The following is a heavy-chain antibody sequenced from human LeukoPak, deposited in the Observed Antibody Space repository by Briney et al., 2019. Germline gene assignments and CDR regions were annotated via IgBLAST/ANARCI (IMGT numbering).Heavy chain of an antibody. V-gene: IGHV4-59*01. CDR2: IFYSGST. CDR3: ASASGSSGYYFY. D-gene: IGHD3-22*01. CDR1: GGSISSYY. J-gene: IGHJ4*02. Sequence: SETLSLTCTVSGGSISSYYWSWIRQPPGKGLEWIGYIFYSGSTNYNPSLKSRVTISVDTSKNQFSLKLSSVTAADTAVYYCASASGSSGYYFYWGQGTLVTVSS.